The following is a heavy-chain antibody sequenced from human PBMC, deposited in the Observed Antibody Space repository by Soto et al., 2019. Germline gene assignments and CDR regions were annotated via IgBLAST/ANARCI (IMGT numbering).Heavy chain of an antibody. CDR1: GGTFSSYA. Sequence: SVKVSCKASGGTFSSYAISWVRQAPGQGLEWMGGIIPIFGTANYAQKFQGRVTITADESTSTAYMELSSLRSEDTAVYYCASRITMIFYYYYYGMDVWGQGTTVTVSS. J-gene: IGHJ6*02. CDR3: ASRITMIFYYYYYGMDV. V-gene: IGHV1-69*13. CDR2: IIPIFGTA. D-gene: IGHD3-22*01.